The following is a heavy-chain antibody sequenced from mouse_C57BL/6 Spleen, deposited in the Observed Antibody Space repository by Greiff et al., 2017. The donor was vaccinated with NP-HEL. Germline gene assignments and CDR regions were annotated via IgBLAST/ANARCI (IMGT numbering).Heavy chain of an antibody. V-gene: IGHV1-81*01. D-gene: IGHD2-13*01. J-gene: IGHJ3*01. CDR3: ASGGDSWFAY. CDR2: IYPRSGNT. CDR1: GYTFTSYG. Sequence: QVHVKQSGAELARPGASVKLSCKASGYTFTSYGISWVKQRPGQGLEWIGEIYPRSGNTYYNEKFKGKATLTADKSSSTAYMELRSLTSEDSAVYFCASGGDSWFAYWGQGTLVTVSA.